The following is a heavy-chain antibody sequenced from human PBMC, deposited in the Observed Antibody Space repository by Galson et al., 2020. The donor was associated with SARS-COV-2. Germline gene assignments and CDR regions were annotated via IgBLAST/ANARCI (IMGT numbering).Heavy chain of an antibody. V-gene: IGHV4-59*08. D-gene: IGHD6-13*01. CDR3: ARHRVAAAARDAFDI. Sequence: SQTLSLTCIVSGGSTSSYYWSWIRQPPGKGLEWIGYIYDNESTNYNPSLKNRVTISVDTSKNQFSVKLSYVTAADTAVYYCARHRVAAAARDAFDIWGQGTMVTVSS. J-gene: IGHJ3*02. CDR2: IYDNEST. CDR1: GGSTSSYY.